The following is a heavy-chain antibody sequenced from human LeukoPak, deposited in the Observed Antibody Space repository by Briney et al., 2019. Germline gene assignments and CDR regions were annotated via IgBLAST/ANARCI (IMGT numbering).Heavy chain of an antibody. V-gene: IGHV3-23*01. J-gene: IGHJ4*02. CDR3: AKANIPPYYYGSGSSPTNDY. Sequence: PGGSLRLSCAASGFTFSSYAMSWVRQAPGKGREWVSAISGSGGSTYYADSVKGRFTISRDNSRNTLYLQMNSLRAEDTAVYYCAKANIPPYYYGSGSSPTNDYWGQGTLVTVSS. CDR2: ISGSGGST. D-gene: IGHD3-10*01. CDR1: GFTFSSYA.